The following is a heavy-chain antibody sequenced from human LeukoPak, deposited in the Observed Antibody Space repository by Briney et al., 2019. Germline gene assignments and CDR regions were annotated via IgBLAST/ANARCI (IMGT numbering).Heavy chain of an antibody. D-gene: IGHD6-6*01. Sequence: ASVKVSCKASGYTFTNYFMHWVRQAPGQGLEWMGFFNPSGGTTSYAQNFQGRVTMTRDTSTSTVYMELSRLRSDDTAVYYCAPSIAVFLGFDPWGQGTLVTVSS. V-gene: IGHV1-46*01. CDR2: FNPSGGTT. J-gene: IGHJ5*02. CDR1: GYTFTNYF. CDR3: APSIAVFLGFDP.